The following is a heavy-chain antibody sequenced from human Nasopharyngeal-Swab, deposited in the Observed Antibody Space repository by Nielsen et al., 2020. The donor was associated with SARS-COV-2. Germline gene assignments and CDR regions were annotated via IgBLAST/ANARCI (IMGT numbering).Heavy chain of an antibody. D-gene: IGHD3-22*01. J-gene: IGHJ4*02. CDR2: ISWNSGSI. Sequence: SLKIPCAASGFTFDDYAMHWVRQAPGKGLEWVSGISWNSGSIGYADSVKGRFTISRDNAKNSLYLQMNSLRAEDTALYYCAKAHRDYYDSSTAYLFDYWGQGTLVTVSS. CDR3: AKAHRDYYDSSTAYLFDY. CDR1: GFTFDDYA. V-gene: IGHV3-9*01.